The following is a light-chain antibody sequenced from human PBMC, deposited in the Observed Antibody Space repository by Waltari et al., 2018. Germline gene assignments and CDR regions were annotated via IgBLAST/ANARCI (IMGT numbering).Light chain of an antibody. CDR2: EDI. CDR3: YSTDFSGHDRV. Sequence: SYELTQPPSVSVSPGQTARITCSGAALSTKYAYWYQQKSGQAPVLVIHEDIKRPPGIPEGFSGSSSGTTATLTISGAHVDDEADYYCYSTDFSGHDRVFGGGTKLTIL. J-gene: IGLJ3*02. V-gene: IGLV3-10*01. CDR1: ALSTKY.